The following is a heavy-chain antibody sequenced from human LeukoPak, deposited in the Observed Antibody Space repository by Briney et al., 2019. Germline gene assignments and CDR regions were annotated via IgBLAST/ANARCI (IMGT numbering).Heavy chain of an antibody. J-gene: IGHJ6*03. D-gene: IGHD4-17*01. CDR2: IIHSGST. V-gene: IGHV4-34*12. CDR3: ARHLTVAIPITYYMDV. CDR1: GASFSEDY. Sequence: SETLSLTCAVYGASFSEDYWSWIRQPPGKGLEWIGEIIHSGSTKYNPSLKSRVTMSLDMSKNQFSLKLSSVTAVDTAVYYCARHLTVAIPITYYMDVWGKGTTITISS.